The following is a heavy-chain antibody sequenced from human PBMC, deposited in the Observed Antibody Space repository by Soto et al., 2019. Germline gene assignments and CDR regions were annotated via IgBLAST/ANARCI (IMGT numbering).Heavy chain of an antibody. J-gene: IGHJ4*02. D-gene: IGHD3-10*01. V-gene: IGHV3-23*01. Sequence: EVQLLESGGDLVQPGGSLRLSCVASGITFGRRAMSWVRQAPGEGLEWVSSITDSGGDAKYADSVRGRFTISRDNSKNTLYLQMSSLSAEASAVYYCARGSTDSYPGSRIFDFWGRGTLVTVSS. CDR3: ARGSTDSYPGSRIFDF. CDR2: ITDSGGDA. CDR1: GITFGRRA.